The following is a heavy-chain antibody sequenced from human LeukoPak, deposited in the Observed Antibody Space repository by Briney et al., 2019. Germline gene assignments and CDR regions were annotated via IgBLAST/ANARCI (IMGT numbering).Heavy chain of an antibody. Sequence: GGSLSLSCAASGFTFSNYWMSWVRQAPGKGLEWVANIKQDESERYYVDSVKGRFTISRDNAKNSVYLQMNSLRAEDTAVYYCARGSGGGGDYYYYYYMDVWGKGTTVTVSS. CDR3: ARGSGGGGDYYYYYYMDV. CDR1: GFTFSNYW. D-gene: IGHD1-26*01. CDR2: IKQDESER. J-gene: IGHJ6*03. V-gene: IGHV3-7*01.